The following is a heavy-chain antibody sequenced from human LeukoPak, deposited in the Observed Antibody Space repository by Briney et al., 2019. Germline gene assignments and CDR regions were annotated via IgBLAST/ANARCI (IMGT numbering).Heavy chain of an antibody. Sequence: PSETLSLTCAVSGYSISSGDYWARIRQPPGKGLEWIGSIYHSGSTYYNPSLKSRVTISVDTSKNQFSLKLSSVTAADTAVYFCARGGYYYYYMDVWGKGTTVTVSS. D-gene: IGHD3-16*01. CDR2: IYHSGST. CDR1: GYSISSGDY. J-gene: IGHJ6*03. V-gene: IGHV4-38-2*01. CDR3: ARGGYYYYYMDV.